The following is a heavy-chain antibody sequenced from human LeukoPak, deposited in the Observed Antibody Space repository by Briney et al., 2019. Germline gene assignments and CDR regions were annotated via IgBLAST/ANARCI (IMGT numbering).Heavy chain of an antibody. J-gene: IGHJ5*02. CDR2: IYTSGST. CDR1: GGSISSYY. Sequence: PSETLSLTCTVSGGSISSYYWSWIRQPAGKGLEWIGRIYTSGSTNYNPSLKSRVTMSVDTSKNQFSLKLSSVTAADTAVYYCARSYCSGGSCYSGWFDPWGQGTLVTVSS. V-gene: IGHV4-4*07. D-gene: IGHD2-15*01. CDR3: ARSYCSGGSCYSGWFDP.